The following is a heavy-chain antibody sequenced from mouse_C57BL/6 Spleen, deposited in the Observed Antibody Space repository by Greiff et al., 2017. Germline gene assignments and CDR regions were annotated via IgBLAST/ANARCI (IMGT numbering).Heavy chain of an antibody. J-gene: IGHJ3*01. Sequence: VQLQQPGAELVRPGSSVKLSCKASGYTFTSYWMHWVKQRPIQGLEWIGNIDPSDSETHYNQKFKDKATLTVDKSSSTAYMQLSSLTSEDSAVYYCARDGGNYYAYWGQGTLVTVSA. CDR3: ARDGGNYYAY. CDR2: IDPSDSET. CDR1: GYTFTSYW. D-gene: IGHD2-1*01. V-gene: IGHV1-52*01.